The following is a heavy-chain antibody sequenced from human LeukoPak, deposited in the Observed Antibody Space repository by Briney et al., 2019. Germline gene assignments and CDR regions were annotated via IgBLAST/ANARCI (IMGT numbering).Heavy chain of an antibody. CDR2: ISSSSSTI. CDR1: GFTFSSYS. CDR3: ARSDTSRWHGRAGYFDY. V-gene: IGHV3-48*02. D-gene: IGHD5-24*01. Sequence: GGSLRLSCAASGFTFSSYSMNWVRQAPGKGLEWVPYISSSSSTIYYADSVKGRFTISRDNAKNSLYLQMNSLRDEDTAVYYCARSDTSRWHGRAGYFDYWGQGTLVTVSS. J-gene: IGHJ4*02.